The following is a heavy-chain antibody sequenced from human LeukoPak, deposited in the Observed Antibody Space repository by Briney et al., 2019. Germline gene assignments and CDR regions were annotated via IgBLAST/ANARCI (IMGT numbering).Heavy chain of an antibody. CDR1: GFTFSSYS. CDR3: ARDHHRRLYDSQARDTFDI. CDR2: ISSSSSTI. Sequence: PGGSLRLSCAASGFTFSSYSMDWVRQAPGKGLEWVSCISSSSSTIYYADSVKGRFTISRDNAKNSLYLQMNSLRAEDTAVYYCARDHHRRLYDSQARDTFDIWGQGTMVTVSS. V-gene: IGHV3-48*01. D-gene: IGHD3-22*01. J-gene: IGHJ3*02.